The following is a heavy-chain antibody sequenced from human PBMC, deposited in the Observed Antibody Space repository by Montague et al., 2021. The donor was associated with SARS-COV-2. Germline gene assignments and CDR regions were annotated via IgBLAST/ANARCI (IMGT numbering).Heavy chain of an antibody. J-gene: IGHJ3*02. CDR1: HGSISSSLSY. CDR3: ARGGYSHSRLDDAFDI. Sequence: SETLSLTCTVSHGSISSSLSYWGWIRQPPGKGLEWIGSIYRSGYTFYNPSLKSRITMSVDTSKNQFSLNLASVTATDTAVYYCARGGYSHSRLDDAFDIWGQGTTVTVSS. D-gene: IGHD2-15*01. CDR2: IYRSGYT. V-gene: IGHV4-39*02.